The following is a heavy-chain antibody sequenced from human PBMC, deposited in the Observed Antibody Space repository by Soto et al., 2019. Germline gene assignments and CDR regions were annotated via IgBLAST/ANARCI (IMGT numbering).Heavy chain of an antibody. CDR3: ASEGAMVRGIDYYYGMDV. D-gene: IGHD3-10*01. J-gene: IGHJ6*02. Sequence: SETLSLTCTVSGGSITSDYWSWIRQPPGKGLEWIGHIYHSGSTNYSPSLKSRVTISVDTSKYQFSLKLSSVTAADTAVYYCASEGAMVRGIDYYYGMDVWGQGTTVTVSS. CDR2: IYHSGST. V-gene: IGHV4-59*12. CDR1: GGSITSDY.